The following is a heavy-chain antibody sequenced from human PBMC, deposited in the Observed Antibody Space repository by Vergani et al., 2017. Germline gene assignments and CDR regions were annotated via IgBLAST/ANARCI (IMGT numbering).Heavy chain of an antibody. V-gene: IGHV4-61*02. Sequence: QVQLQESGPGLVKPSQTLSLTCTVSGGSISSGSYYWSWIRQPAGKGLEWIGRIYTSGSTNYNPSLKSRVTISVDTSKNQFSLKLSSVTAADTAVYYGASRRGWLHYGMDVWGQGTTVTVSS. CDR1: GGSISSGSYY. CDR3: ASRRGWLHYGMDV. D-gene: IGHD5-12*01. CDR2: IYTSGST. J-gene: IGHJ6*02.